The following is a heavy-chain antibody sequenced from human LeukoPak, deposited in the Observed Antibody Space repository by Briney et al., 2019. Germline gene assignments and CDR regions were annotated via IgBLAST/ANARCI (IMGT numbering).Heavy chain of an antibody. D-gene: IGHD1-1*01. CDR3: AREKAGTTPYFDY. CDR1: GGSISSYY. V-gene: IGHV4-59*01. Sequence: SETLSLTCTVSGGSISSYYWSWIRQPPGKGLEWIGYVYYIGSTNYNPSLKSRVTISVDTSKNQFSLKLRSVTAVDTAVYYCAREKAGTTPYFDYWGQGTLVTVSS. J-gene: IGHJ4*02. CDR2: VYYIGST.